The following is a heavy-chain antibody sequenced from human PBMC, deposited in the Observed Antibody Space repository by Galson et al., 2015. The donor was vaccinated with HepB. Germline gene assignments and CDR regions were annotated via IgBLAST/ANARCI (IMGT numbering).Heavy chain of an antibody. V-gene: IGHV5-51*01. CDR1: GYSYISYW. CDR3: ARHTGTGYHGGLAY. D-gene: IGHD4-23*01. J-gene: IGHJ4*02. Sequence: QSGAEVKKPGESLKISCKGSGYSYISYWIGRVRQMPGKGLEWMGIIYPGDSDTRYSPSFQGLVTISVDKSISTAYLQWSSLKASDTTVYYCARHTGTGYHGGLAYWGQGTLVTVSS. CDR2: IYPGDSDT.